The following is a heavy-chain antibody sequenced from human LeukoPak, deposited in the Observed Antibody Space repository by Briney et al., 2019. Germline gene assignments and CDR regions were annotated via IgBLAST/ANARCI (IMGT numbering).Heavy chain of an antibody. CDR2: IRYDGSKK. CDR1: GFIFSNYG. CDR3: ATGGTYYYDSSGRMGIDY. D-gene: IGHD3-22*01. Sequence: GGSLRLSCAASGFIFSNYGLHWVRQAPGKGLEWVTFIRYDGSKKYYADAVKGRFTISRDNSKNTLYLQMNSLRAEDTAVYYCATGGTYYYDSSGRMGIDYWGQGTLVTVSS. J-gene: IGHJ4*02. V-gene: IGHV3-30*02.